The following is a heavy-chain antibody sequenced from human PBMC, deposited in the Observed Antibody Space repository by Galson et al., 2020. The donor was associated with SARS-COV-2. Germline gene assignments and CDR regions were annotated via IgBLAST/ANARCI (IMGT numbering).Heavy chain of an antibody. CDR2: TYYRSKWYN. J-gene: IGHJ4*02. CDR3: AREGSDYFDTSGYGFY. V-gene: IGHV6-1*01. Sequence: SQTLSLTCAISGDRVSSNSAVWNWIRQSPSRGLEWLGMTYYRSKWYNDYAISVKSRITLNPDTSKNQFSLQLNSVTPEDTAVYYCAREGSDYFDTSGYGFYWGQGTLVTVSS. D-gene: IGHD3-22*01. CDR1: GDRVSSNSAV.